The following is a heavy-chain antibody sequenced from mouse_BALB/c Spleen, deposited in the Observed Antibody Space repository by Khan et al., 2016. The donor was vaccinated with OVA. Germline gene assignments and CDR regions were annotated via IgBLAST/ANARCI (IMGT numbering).Heavy chain of an antibody. CDR1: GYTFTSYW. V-gene: IGHV1-61*01. J-gene: IGHJ3*01. CDR3: SIREKYGYDPSWFAY. CDR2: INPSDSKS. Sequence: VQLQQSGAELVRPGASVKLSCKASGYTFTSYWMNWVRQRPGQGLEWVGKINPSDSKSHYNQMFKDTATLTVDKSSSTAYMQLSRLTSEDSAVYYGSIREKYGYDPSWFAYWGQGTLVTVSA. D-gene: IGHD2-2*01.